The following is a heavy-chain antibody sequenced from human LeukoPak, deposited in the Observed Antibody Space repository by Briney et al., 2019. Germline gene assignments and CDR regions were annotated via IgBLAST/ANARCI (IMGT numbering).Heavy chain of an antibody. CDR2: INSDGSST. V-gene: IGHV3-74*01. CDR1: GFTFRSHW. J-gene: IGHJ4*02. Sequence: AGGSLRLSCAASGFTFRSHWIHWVRQAPGKGLVWVSRINSDGSSTSYADSVQGRFTISRDNAKNTLYLQMNSLRAEDTAVYYCARVGYSSIWYVDFWGQGTLVTGSS. CDR3: ARVGYSSIWYVDF. D-gene: IGHD6-13*01.